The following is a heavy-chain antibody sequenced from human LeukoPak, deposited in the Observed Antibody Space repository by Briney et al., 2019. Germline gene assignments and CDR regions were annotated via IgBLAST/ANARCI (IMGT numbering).Heavy chain of an antibody. CDR1: GYTFTSYY. CDR2: INPSGGST. V-gene: IGHV1-46*01. D-gene: IGHD2-2*01. Sequence: GASVKVSCKASGYTFTSYYMHWVRQAPGQGLEWMGIINPSGGSTSYAQKFQGRVTMTRDTSTSTVYMELSSLRSGDTAVYYCARDFGVVPAAIYIWGQGTMVTVSS. CDR3: ARDFGVVPAAIYI. J-gene: IGHJ3*02.